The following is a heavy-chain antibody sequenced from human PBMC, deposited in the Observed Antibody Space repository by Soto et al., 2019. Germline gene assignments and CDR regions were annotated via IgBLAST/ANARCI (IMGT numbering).Heavy chain of an antibody. J-gene: IGHJ4*02. D-gene: IGHD6-13*01. Sequence: QVQLVESGGGVVQPGRSLRLSCAASGFTFSSYGMHWVRQAPGKGLEWVAVVSYDGSNKYYADSVKGRFTISRDNSKSTLYLQMNSLRAEDTAVYYCAKDIGSSSWYWSATLAYWGQGTLVNVSS. V-gene: IGHV3-30*18. CDR1: GFTFSSYG. CDR3: AKDIGSSSWYWSATLAY. CDR2: VSYDGSNK.